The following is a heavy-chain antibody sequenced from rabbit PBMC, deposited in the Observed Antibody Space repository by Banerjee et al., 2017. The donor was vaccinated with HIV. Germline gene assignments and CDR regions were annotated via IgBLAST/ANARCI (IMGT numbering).Heavy chain of an antibody. Sequence: QEQLVESGGGLVKPGASLTLTCTASGFSFSSSYWMSWVRQAPGKGLEWIGCIYTGSSGSTYYASWAKGRFTISKTSSTTVTLQMTSLTAADTATYFCARDPYARSAYAAYNLWGQGTLVTVS. J-gene: IGHJ4*01. CDR2: IYTGSSGST. D-gene: IGHD4-2*01. CDR3: ARDPYARSAYAAYNL. CDR1: GFSFSSSYW. V-gene: IGHV1S45*01.